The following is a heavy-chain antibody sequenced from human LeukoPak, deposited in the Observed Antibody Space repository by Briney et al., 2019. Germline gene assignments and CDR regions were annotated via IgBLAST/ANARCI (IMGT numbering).Heavy chain of an antibody. D-gene: IGHD6-19*01. CDR2: IYYSGST. CDR1: GGSISSSSYY. J-gene: IGHJ3*02. CDR3: ARGLSSIVAGTRSAFDI. V-gene: IGHV4-39*07. Sequence: SETLSLTCTVSGGSISSSSYYSGWIRQPPGKGLGWIGRIYYSGSTYYNPSLKSQVTISVDTSKNQFSLKLSSVTAADTAVYYCARGLSSIVAGTRSAFDIWGQGTMVTVSS.